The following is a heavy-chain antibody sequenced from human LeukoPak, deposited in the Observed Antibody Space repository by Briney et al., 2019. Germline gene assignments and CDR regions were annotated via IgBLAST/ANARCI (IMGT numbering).Heavy chain of an antibody. D-gene: IGHD3-3*01. V-gene: IGHV4-59*12. J-gene: IGHJ4*02. Sequence: PSETLSLTCTVSGGSISSYYWSWIRQPPGKGLEWIGYIFYSGITNYNPSLKSRVTISIDTSKNQFSLKLSYVTAADTAVYYCARDGSGSTTYFDYWGQGTLVSVSS. CDR2: IFYSGIT. CDR3: ARDGSGSTTYFDY. CDR1: GGSISSYY.